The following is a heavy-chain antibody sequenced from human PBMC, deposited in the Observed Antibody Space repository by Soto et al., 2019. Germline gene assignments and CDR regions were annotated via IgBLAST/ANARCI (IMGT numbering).Heavy chain of an antibody. CDR3: AASTRNPHYYYGMDV. Sequence: QTQLLQSGPEVKKPGTSVKVSCRASGFAFSTSAVQWVRQARGQRLEWIGWIVVGTADTNYAQKFQERVTITTDSSKNTAYLELGSLRFDDTAVYYCAASTRNPHYYYGMDVWGQGTTVTVSS. J-gene: IGHJ6*02. CDR1: GFAFSTSA. V-gene: IGHV1-58*03. CDR2: IVVGTADT.